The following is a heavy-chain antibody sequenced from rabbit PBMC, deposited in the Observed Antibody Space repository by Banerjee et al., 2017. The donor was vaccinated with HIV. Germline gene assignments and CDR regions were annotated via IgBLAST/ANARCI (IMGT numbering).Heavy chain of an antibody. CDR2: IDPVFGNT. CDR3: ARGSGGYGDASAL. D-gene: IGHD6-1*01. V-gene: IGHV1S7*01. CDR1: GFTISSGYY. Sequence: QQLEESGGDLVKPEGSLTLTCKASGFTISSGYYMCWVRQAPGKGLEWIGYIDPVFGNTYYASWVNGRFTISSHNAQNTLYLQLNSLTAADTATYFCARGSGGYGDASALWGQGTLVTVS. J-gene: IGHJ4*01.